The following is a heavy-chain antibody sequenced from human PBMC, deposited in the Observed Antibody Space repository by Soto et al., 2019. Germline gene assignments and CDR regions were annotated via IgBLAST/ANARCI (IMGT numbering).Heavy chain of an antibody. J-gene: IGHJ4*02. V-gene: IGHV3-74*01. CDR3: ERGYSSGPDY. CDR1: GFTFRDHW. D-gene: IGHD6-19*01. CDR2: INSDGSTT. Sequence: PGGSLRLSCAASGFTFRDHWMHWVRQAPGKGLVWVSRINSDGSTTTYADSVKGRFTISRDNAKSTLYLQLNSLRAEDTALYYCERGYSSGPDYWGQGTLVTVSS.